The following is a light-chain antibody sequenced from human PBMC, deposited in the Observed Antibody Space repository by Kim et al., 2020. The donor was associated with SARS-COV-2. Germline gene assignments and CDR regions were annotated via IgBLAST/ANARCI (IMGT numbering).Light chain of an antibody. V-gene: IGKV1-9*01. Sequence: IQLTQSPSSLSASVGDRVTITCRASQGISSYLAWYQQKPGKAPKLLIYAASTLRSGVPSRFSGSGSGTDFTLTISGLQPGDFATYSCQQLNSYPLTFGRGTKVEI. CDR3: QQLNSYPLT. J-gene: IGKJ4*01. CDR2: AAS. CDR1: QGISSY.